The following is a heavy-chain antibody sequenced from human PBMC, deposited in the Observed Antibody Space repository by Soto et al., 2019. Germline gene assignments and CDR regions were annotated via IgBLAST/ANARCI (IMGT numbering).Heavy chain of an antibody. J-gene: IGHJ5*02. CDR3: ARLPYYYDNWFDP. V-gene: IGHV4-59*01. D-gene: IGHD3-22*01. Sequence: QVQLQESGPGLVKPSETLSLTCTVSGGSISSYYWSWIRQPPGKGLEWIGYIYYSGSTNYNPSLKSRVTISVDTSKTQFSLKLSSVTAANTAVYYCARLPYYYDNWFDPWGQGTLVTVSS. CDR1: GGSISSYY. CDR2: IYYSGST.